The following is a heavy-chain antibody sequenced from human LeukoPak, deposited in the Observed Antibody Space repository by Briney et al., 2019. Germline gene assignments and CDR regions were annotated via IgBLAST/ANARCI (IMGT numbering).Heavy chain of an antibody. V-gene: IGHV3-30*03. Sequence: GGSLRLSCSASGFTFTNYNMHWVRQTPGKGLQWVAAILYDGSKKYYADSVKGRFSVYRDNSNNSLYLQMNSLKTEDTAVYYCARGGNSVYFFDYWGQGTLVTVSS. CDR3: ARGGNSVYFFDY. J-gene: IGHJ4*02. CDR2: ILYDGSKK. D-gene: IGHD4-23*01. CDR1: GFTFTNYN.